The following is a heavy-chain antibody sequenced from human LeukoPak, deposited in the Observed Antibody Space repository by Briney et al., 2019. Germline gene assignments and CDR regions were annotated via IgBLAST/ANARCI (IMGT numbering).Heavy chain of an antibody. V-gene: IGHV3-23*01. D-gene: IGHD3-22*01. Sequence: PGGSLRLSCAASGFTFSSYAMSWVRQAPGKGLEWVSAISGSGGSTYYADSVKGRFTISRDNSKNTLYLQMNSLRAEDTAVYYCAGRYYYDSSGYLYHMDVWGKGTTVTVSS. CDR3: AGRYYYDSSGYLYHMDV. CDR2: ISGSGGST. CDR1: GFTFSSYA. J-gene: IGHJ6*03.